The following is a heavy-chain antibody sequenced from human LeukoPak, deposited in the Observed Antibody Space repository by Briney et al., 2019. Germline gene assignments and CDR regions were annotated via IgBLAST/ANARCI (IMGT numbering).Heavy chain of an antibody. CDR2: IKSKTDGGTT. J-gene: IGHJ4*02. V-gene: IGHV3-15*01. CDR1: GLTFSNAW. CDR3: TTSCSGGSCYSTY. D-gene: IGHD2-15*01. Sequence: GGSLRLSCAASGLTFSNAWMSWVRQAPGKGLEWVGRIKSKTDGGTTDYAAPVKGRFTISRDDSKNTRYTQMNSLKTEDTAVYYCTTSCSGGSCYSTYWGQGTLVTVSS.